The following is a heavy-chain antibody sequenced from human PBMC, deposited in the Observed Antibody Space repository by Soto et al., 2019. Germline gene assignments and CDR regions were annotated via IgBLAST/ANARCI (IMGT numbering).Heavy chain of an antibody. CDR3: AKAPIVVVPAAISY. J-gene: IGHJ4*02. D-gene: IGHD2-2*02. Sequence: RGSLRLSCAASGFTFSSYAMSWVRQAPGKGLEWVSAISGSGGSTYYADSVKGRFTISRDNSKNTLYLQMNSLRAEDTAVYYCAKAPIVVVPAAISYWGQGTLVTVSS. CDR2: ISGSGGST. CDR1: GFTFSSYA. V-gene: IGHV3-23*01.